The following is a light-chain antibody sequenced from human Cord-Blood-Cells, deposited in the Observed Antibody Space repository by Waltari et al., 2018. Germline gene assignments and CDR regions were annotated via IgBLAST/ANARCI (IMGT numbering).Light chain of an antibody. V-gene: IGKV1-39*01. Sequence: DLPMTQSPSSLSASVGDRVHITCRASQSISSYLHWYQQKPAQAPKLLIYAASSLQSGVPSRFSGSGTGRDFTLTISSLQPEDFATYYCQQSYSTPYTCGQGTKLEIK. J-gene: IGKJ2*01. CDR2: AAS. CDR3: QQSYSTPYT. CDR1: QSISSY.